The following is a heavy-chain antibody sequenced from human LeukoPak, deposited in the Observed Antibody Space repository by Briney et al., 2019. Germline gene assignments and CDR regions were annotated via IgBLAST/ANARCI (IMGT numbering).Heavy chain of an antibody. V-gene: IGHV3-30*03. CDR1: GFTFNSYG. CDR2: ISYDGSNK. J-gene: IGHJ4*02. CDR3: ATMITDYYDSSGPDGGGY. D-gene: IGHD3-22*01. Sequence: PGGSLRLSCAASGFTFNSYGMHWVRQAPGKGLGWVAVISYDGSNKYYADSVKGRFTISRDNSKNTLYLQMNSLRAEDTAVYYCATMITDYYDSSGPDGGGYWGQGTLVTVSS.